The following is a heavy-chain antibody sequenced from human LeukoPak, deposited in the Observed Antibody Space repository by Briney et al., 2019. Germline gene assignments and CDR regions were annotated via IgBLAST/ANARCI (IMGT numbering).Heavy chain of an antibody. J-gene: IGHJ4*02. Sequence: GASVKVSCKASGYTFTDYYMHWVRQPPGQGFEWMGWINPNDGDTNYAQKFQGRVTMTRDTSISTAHMEVSRLRSDDTAVYYCARANFLYCSSSTCLFDSWGQGTLVTVSS. D-gene: IGHD2-2*01. CDR3: ARANFLYCSSSTCLFDS. CDR2: INPNDGDT. V-gene: IGHV1-2*02. CDR1: GYTFTDYY.